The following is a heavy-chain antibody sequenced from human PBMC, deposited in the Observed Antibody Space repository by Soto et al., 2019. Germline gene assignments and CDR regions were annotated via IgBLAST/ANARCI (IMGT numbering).Heavy chain of an antibody. CDR2: IIPIFGTA. Sequence: QVQLVQSGAEVKKPGSSVKVSCKASGGTFSSYAISWVRQAPGQGLEWMGGIIPIFGTANYAQKFQGRVTITADESTSTAYMELSSLRSVDTAGYYCARYRDGYSYFDYWGQGTLVTVSS. D-gene: IGHD5-18*01. V-gene: IGHV1-69*12. CDR3: ARYRDGYSYFDY. J-gene: IGHJ4*02. CDR1: GGTFSSYA.